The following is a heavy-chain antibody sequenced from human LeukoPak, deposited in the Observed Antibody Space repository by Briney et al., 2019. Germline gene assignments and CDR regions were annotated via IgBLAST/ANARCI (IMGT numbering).Heavy chain of an antibody. CDR2: ISSSSSYI. Sequence: GGSLGLSCAASGFTFSSYSMNWVRQAPGKGLEWVSSISSSSSYIYYADSVKGRFTISRDNAKNSLYLQMNSLRAEDTAVYYCARKGSGYCSSTSCYYYYMDVWGKGTTVTVSS. CDR3: ARKGSGYCSSTSCYYYYMDV. D-gene: IGHD2-2*03. V-gene: IGHV3-21*01. CDR1: GFTFSSYS. J-gene: IGHJ6*03.